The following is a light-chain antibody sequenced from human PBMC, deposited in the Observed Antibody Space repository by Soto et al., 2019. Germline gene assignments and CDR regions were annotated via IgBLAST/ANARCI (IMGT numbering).Light chain of an antibody. CDR1: SSDVAGYNY. V-gene: IGLV2-8*01. Sequence: QSVLTQPPSASGSPGQSVTISCTGTSSDVAGYNYVSWYQHHPGKAPKLMIYEVSKRPSGVPDRFSGSKSGNTASLTVSGLQAEDEADYYCSSYAGNNNLVFGGGTKLTVL. CDR3: SSYAGNNNLV. J-gene: IGLJ2*01. CDR2: EVS.